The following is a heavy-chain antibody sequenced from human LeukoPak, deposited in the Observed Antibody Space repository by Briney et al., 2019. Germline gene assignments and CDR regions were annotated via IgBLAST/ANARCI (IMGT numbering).Heavy chain of an antibody. CDR2: ISGSGGST. CDR3: ARDPQLLYRWVGTDNDY. V-gene: IGHV3-23*01. D-gene: IGHD2-2*02. CDR1: GFTFSSYA. Sequence: QAGGSLRLSCAASGFTFSSYAMSWVRQAPGKGLEWVSAISGSGGSTYYADSVKGRFTISRDNAKNSLYLQMNSLRAEDTAVYYCARDPQLLYRWVGTDNDYWGQGTLVTVSS. J-gene: IGHJ4*02.